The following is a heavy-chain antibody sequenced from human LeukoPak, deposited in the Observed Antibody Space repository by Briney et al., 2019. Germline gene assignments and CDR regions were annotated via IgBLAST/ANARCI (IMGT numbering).Heavy chain of an antibody. J-gene: IGHJ3*02. CDR3: ARGPGVYCSGGSCYLDDAFDI. Sequence: SETLSLTCTVSGGSISSYYWSWIRQPPEKGLEWIGYIHYSGSTSYNPSLKSRVTMSVDTSNNQFSLKVSSVTAADTAVYYCARGPGVYCSGGSCYLDDAFDIWGQGTMVTVSS. CDR1: GGSISSYY. CDR2: IHYSGST. V-gene: IGHV4-59*01. D-gene: IGHD2-15*01.